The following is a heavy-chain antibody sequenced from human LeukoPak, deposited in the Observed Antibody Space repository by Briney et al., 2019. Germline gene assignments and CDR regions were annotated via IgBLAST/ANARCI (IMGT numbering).Heavy chain of an antibody. CDR2: INHSGST. D-gene: IGHD2-15*01. V-gene: IGHV4-34*01. Sequence: SETLSLTCAVYGGSFSGYYWSWIRRPPGKGLEWIGEINHSGSTNYNPSLKSRVTISVDTSKNQFSLKLSSVTAADTAVYYCARGAGYCSGGSCYPNWFDPWGQGTLVTVSS. J-gene: IGHJ5*02. CDR1: GGSFSGYY. CDR3: ARGAGYCSGGSCYPNWFDP.